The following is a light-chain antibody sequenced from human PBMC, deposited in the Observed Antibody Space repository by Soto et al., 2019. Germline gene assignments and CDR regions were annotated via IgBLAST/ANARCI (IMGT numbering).Light chain of an antibody. CDR1: QSISSW. V-gene: IGKV1-12*01. Sequence: DIQMTQSPSSVSASVGDTVTITCRASQSISSWLAWYQQKPGTVPKLLIYAASSVQSGVPSRFSSSGDGTEFTLTITSLQPEDFGTYYCQQGDSFPITFGQGTRLEMK. CDR2: AAS. CDR3: QQGDSFPIT. J-gene: IGKJ5*01.